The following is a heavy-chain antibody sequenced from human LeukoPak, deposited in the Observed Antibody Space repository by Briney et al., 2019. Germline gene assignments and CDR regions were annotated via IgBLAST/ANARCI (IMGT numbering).Heavy chain of an antibody. CDR1: GFTVSSHY. J-gene: IGHJ4*02. Sequence: GGSLRLSCAGSGFTVSSHYMSWVRQAPGKGLEWVAVIYSAGSTHYADSVKGRFTISRDNSKNTLYLQMNSLRAEDTAIYYYARDSGPFDYLLSFDYWGQGTLVTVSS. V-gene: IGHV3-66*01. CDR3: ARDSGPFDYLLSFDY. D-gene: IGHD3-9*01. CDR2: IYSAGST.